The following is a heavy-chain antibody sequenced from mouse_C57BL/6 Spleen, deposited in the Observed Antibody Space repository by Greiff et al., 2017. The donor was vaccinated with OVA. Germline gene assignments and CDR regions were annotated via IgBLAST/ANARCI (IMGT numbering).Heavy chain of an antibody. V-gene: IGHV1-64*01. D-gene: IGHD1-1*01. CDR2: IHPNSGST. Sequence: QVQLQQLGAELVKPGASVKLSCKASGYTFTSYWMHWVKQRPGQGLEWIGMIHPNSGSTNYNEKFKSKATLTVDKSSSTAYMQLSSLTSEDSADYYGEREGNYYDSSSLYAMDYWGQGTSVTVSS. CDR3: EREGNYYDSSSLYAMDY. J-gene: IGHJ4*01. CDR1: GYTFTSYW.